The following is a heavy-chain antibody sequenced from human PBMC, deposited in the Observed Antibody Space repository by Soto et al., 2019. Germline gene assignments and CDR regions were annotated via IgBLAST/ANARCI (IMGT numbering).Heavy chain of an antibody. D-gene: IGHD5-12*01. Sequence: SGPTLVNPTQTLTLTCTFSGFSLSTSGMCVSWIRQPPGKALEWLALIDWDADQYFSTSLKTRLTISKDTSKNQVVLTMTNMDPVDTATYFCARIQLSGYDSGGGYYYGMDVWGQGTTVTVSS. V-gene: IGHV2-70*01. CDR3: ARIQLSGYDSGGGYYYGMDV. J-gene: IGHJ6*02. CDR2: IDWDADQ. CDR1: GFSLSTSGMC.